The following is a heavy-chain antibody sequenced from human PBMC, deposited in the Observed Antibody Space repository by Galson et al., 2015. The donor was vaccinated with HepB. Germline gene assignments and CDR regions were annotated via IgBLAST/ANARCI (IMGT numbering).Heavy chain of an antibody. CDR3: ARGDYDILTMDV. V-gene: IGHV3-11*06. J-gene: IGHJ6*02. D-gene: IGHD3-9*01. CDR2: ISGTSTYV. Sequence: SLRLSCAGSGFTFSDNYISWIRQAPGKGLQLISYISGTSTYVDYADSVVGRFTISRDNANNSVFLQMNYLRADDTGVYYCARGDYDILTMDVWGQGTTVIVSS. CDR1: GFTFSDNY.